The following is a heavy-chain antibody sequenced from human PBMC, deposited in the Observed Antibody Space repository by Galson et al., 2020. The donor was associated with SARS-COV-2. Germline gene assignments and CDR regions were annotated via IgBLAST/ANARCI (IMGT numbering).Heavy chain of an antibody. V-gene: IGHV4-59*01. Sequence: ETSETLSLTCTVSGGSISSYYWSWIRQPPGKGLEWIGYVYYSASTNYNPSLTSRVTISVDTSKNQFSLKLSSVTAAETAVYYCARVSFVDGELNFDYRGQGTLVTVSS. CDR2: VYYSAST. CDR3: ARVSFVDGELNFDY. CDR1: GGSISSYY. J-gene: IGHJ4*02. D-gene: IGHD4-17*01.